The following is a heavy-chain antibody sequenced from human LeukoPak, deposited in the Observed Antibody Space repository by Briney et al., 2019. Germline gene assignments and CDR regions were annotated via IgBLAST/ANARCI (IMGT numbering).Heavy chain of an antibody. J-gene: IGHJ4*02. Sequence: PGGSLRLSCAASGFTVSSNYMSWVRQAPGKGLEWVSVIYSGGSTYYADSVKGRFTISRDNSKNTLYLQMNSLRAEDTAVYYCARDAPCSGGSCYSSRWGQGTLVTVSS. CDR1: GFTVSSNY. D-gene: IGHD2-15*01. V-gene: IGHV3-66*01. CDR3: ARDAPCSGGSCYSSR. CDR2: IYSGGST.